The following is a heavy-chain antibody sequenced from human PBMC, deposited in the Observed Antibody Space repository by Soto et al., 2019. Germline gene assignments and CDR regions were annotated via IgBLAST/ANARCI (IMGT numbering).Heavy chain of an antibody. CDR3: AHVTVSGWFDP. D-gene: IGHD4-4*01. J-gene: IGHJ5*02. Sequence: QITLKESGPTLVKPTQTLTLTCTFSGFSLSPRGVGVGWIRQPPGKALEWLALIYWEDDKRYSPSLKSRLTITKDTSKHQVVLTMPHMGPVDTATYYCAHVTVSGWFDPWGQGTLVTVSS. CDR2: IYWEDDK. CDR1: GFSLSPRGVG. V-gene: IGHV2-5*02.